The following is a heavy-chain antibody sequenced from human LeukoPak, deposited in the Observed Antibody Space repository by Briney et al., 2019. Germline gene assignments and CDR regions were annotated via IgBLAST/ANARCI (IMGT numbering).Heavy chain of an antibody. CDR2: ISAHNGNT. J-gene: IGHJ6*03. D-gene: IGHD3-10*01. V-gene: IGHV1-18*01. CDR3: ARYGSGSYGSYYYYYMDV. CDR1: GYTFTSYG. Sequence: ASVKVSCKASGYTFTSYGISWVRQAPGQGLEWMGWISAHNGNTNYAQKLQGRVTMTTDTSTSAAYMELRSLRSDDTAVYYCARYGSGSYGSYYYYYMDVWGEGTTVTVSS.